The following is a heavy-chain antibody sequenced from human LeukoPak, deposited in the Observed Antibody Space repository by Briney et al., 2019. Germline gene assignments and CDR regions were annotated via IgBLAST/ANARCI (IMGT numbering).Heavy chain of an antibody. CDR1: GYTFTGYY. J-gene: IGHJ4*02. D-gene: IGHD2-21*02. V-gene: IGHV1-2*02. CDR2: INPNSGVT. Sequence: GASVKVSCKASGYTFTGYYIHWLRQAPGQGLEWMGWINPNSGVTTYAQKFQGRVTMTRDTSISTAYMELSRLRSDDTAVYYCARDHNAYCGGDCYLAPDYWGQGTLVTVSS. CDR3: ARDHNAYCGGDCYLAPDY.